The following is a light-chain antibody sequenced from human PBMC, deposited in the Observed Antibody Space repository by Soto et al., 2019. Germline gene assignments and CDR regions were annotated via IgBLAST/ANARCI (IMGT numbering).Light chain of an antibody. CDR1: QTVSTY. V-gene: IGKV3-11*01. CDR3: QQRVIWPPT. Sequence: EVVLTQSPATLSLSPGERATLSCKTSQTVSTYLAWYQHKPGQAPRLLIYDASIRAAGIPARFIGSGSGTDFTLTISRLEPEDSAFYHCQQRVIWPPTFGQGTRLEIE. J-gene: IGKJ2*01. CDR2: DAS.